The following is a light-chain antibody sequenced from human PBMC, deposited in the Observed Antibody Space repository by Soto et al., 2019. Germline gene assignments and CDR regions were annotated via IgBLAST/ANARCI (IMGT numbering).Light chain of an antibody. V-gene: IGLV2-23*01. J-gene: IGLJ1*01. CDR3: CSSAPESTYV. Sequence: QSSLAHPASLSGSPGQSVTISCTGTSSDVGAYNSVSWYQQHPDKAPQLMIYKGTQRPSGVSNRFSGSTSGNAASLTISGLQAGDEADYFCCSSAPESTYVFGTGTKVTVL. CDR1: SSDVGAYNS. CDR2: KGT.